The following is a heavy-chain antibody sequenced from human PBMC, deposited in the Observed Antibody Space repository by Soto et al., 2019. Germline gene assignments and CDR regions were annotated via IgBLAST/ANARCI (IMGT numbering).Heavy chain of an antibody. CDR1: GFTFSDYW. V-gene: IGHV3-7*04. CDR3: ARNGLLWFGESLLDY. D-gene: IGHD3-10*01. Sequence: PGGSLRLSCAASGFTFSDYWMSWVRQAPGKGLEWVANIKQDGSEKYYVDSVKGRFTISRDNAKNSLYLQMNSLRAEDTAVYYCARNGLLWFGESLLDYWGQGTLVTVSS. J-gene: IGHJ4*02. CDR2: IKQDGSEK.